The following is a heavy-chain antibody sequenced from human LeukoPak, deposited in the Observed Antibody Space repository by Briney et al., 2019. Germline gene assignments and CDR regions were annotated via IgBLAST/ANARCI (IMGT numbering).Heavy chain of an antibody. CDR2: MYYDGSNQ. J-gene: IGHJ4*02. Sequence: GGSLRLSCVVSGFTFRNFGMHWVRQAPGKGLEWVAVMYYDGSNQYYADSVKGRFTVSRDNAKNTLYLQMDSLRAEDTAVYYCATDRNSGKYYDYWGQGTLVTVSS. CDR3: ATDRNSGKYYDY. D-gene: IGHD1-26*01. CDR1: GFTFRNFG. V-gene: IGHV3-33*01.